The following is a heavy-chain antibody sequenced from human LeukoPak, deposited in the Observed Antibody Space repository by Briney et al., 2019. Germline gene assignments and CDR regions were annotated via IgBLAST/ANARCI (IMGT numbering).Heavy chain of an antibody. D-gene: IGHD3-10*01. Sequence: ASVKVSCKASGYTFTSYYMHWVRQAPGQGLEWMGIINPSGGSTSYAQKFQGRVTMTRDTSTSTVYMELSSLRSEDTAVYYCAREHGSGRGYYYGMDVWGQGTTVTVSS. V-gene: IGHV1-46*01. CDR2: INPSGGST. J-gene: IGHJ6*02. CDR3: AREHGSGRGYYYGMDV. CDR1: GYTFTSYY.